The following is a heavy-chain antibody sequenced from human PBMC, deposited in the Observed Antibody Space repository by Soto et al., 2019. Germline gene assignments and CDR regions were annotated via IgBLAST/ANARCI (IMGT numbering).Heavy chain of an antibody. V-gene: IGHV4-34*01. CDR1: GGSFSGYY. Sequence: KASETLSLTCAVYGGSFSGYYWSWIRQPPGKGLEWIGEIHHSGSTNYKPSLKSRVTISVDTSKNQFSLKLSSVTAADTAVYYCARGGYYDFWSGYLRPLRYWGQGTLVTVSS. CDR3: ARGGYYDFWSGYLRPLRY. J-gene: IGHJ4*02. CDR2: IHHSGST. D-gene: IGHD3-3*01.